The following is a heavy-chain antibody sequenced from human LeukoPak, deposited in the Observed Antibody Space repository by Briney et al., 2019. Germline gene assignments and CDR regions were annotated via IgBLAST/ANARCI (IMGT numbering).Heavy chain of an antibody. D-gene: IGHD1/OR15-1a*01. CDR2: ITGSSRII. V-gene: IGHV3-48*04. Sequence: GGSLRLPCAASGFTFNSYAMNWVRQAPGVGLQWISYITGSSRIIYYADSVKGRFTISRDNAKTSLYLQMNSLRAEDTAVYYCARVSGGRTEYFDSWGQGTLVTVSS. CDR3: ARVSGGRTEYFDS. J-gene: IGHJ4*02. CDR1: GFTFNSYA.